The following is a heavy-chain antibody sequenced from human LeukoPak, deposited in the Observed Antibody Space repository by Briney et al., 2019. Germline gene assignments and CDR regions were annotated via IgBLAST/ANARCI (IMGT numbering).Heavy chain of an antibody. V-gene: IGHV4-34*01. D-gene: IGHD6-13*01. CDR3: ARAPALIAAAGTLSP. CDR2: INHSGST. J-gene: IGHJ5*02. Sequence: SETLSLTCAVYGGSFSGYYWSWIRQPPGKGLEWIGEINHSGSTNYNPSLKSRVTISVDASKNQFSLKLSSVTAADTAVYYCARAPALIAAAGTLSPWGQGTLVTVSS. CDR1: GGSFSGYY.